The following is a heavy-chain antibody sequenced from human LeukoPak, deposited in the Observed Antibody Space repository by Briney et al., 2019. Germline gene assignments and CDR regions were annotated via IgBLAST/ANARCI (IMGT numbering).Heavy chain of an antibody. CDR3: ARGVYGDYPWFDP. CDR2: ISYDGSNK. D-gene: IGHD4-17*01. J-gene: IGHJ5*02. V-gene: IGHV3-30-3*01. Sequence: TGGSLRLSCKASGFTFSNYAMSWVRQAPGKGLEWVAVISYDGSNKYYADSVKGRFTISRDNSKNTLYLQMNSLRAEDTAVYYCARGVYGDYPWFDPWGQGTLVTVSS. CDR1: GFTFSNYA.